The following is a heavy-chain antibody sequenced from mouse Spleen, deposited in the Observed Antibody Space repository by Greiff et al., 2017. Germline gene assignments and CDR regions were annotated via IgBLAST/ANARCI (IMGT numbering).Heavy chain of an antibody. Sequence: EVQLQESGAELVRSGASVKLSCTASGFNIKDYYMHWVKQRPEQGLEWIGWIDPENGDTEYAPKFQGKATMTADTSSNTAYLQLSSLTSEDTAVYYCNADAPFAYWGQGTLVTVSA. CDR1: GFNIKDYY. CDR2: IDPENGDT. CDR3: NADAPFAY. V-gene: IGHV14-4*02. J-gene: IGHJ3*01.